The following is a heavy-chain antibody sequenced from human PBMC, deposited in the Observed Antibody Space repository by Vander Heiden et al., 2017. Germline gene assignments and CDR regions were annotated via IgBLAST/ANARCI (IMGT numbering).Heavy chain of an antibody. CDR2: IIPIFGTA. CDR1: GGTFSSYA. J-gene: IGHJ6*02. CDR3: ARDVGTVTTGVYYYYYGMDV. D-gene: IGHD4-17*01. Sequence: QVQLVQSGAEVKKPGSSVKVSCKASGGTFSSYAISWVRQAPGQGLDWMGGIIPIFGTATYAQKFQGRVTITADESTSTAYMELSSLRSEDTAVYYCARDVGTVTTGVYYYYYGMDVWGQGTTVTVSS. V-gene: IGHV1-69*01.